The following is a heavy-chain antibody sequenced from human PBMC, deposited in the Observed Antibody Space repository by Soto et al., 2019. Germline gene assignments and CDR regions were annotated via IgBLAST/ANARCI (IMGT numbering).Heavy chain of an antibody. Sequence: EVQLVESGGGLVKPGGSLRLSCAASGFTFSSYSMNWVRQAPGKGLEWVSSISSSSSYIYYADSVKGRFTIARDNAKNSRCLQMNSMRAADTSVYYCATVYYSIGWYCCGDWVRGTLVTVSS. D-gene: IGHD6-19*01. J-gene: IGHJ4*02. CDR1: GFTFSSYS. CDR3: ATVYYSIGWYCCGD. CDR2: ISSSSSYI. V-gene: IGHV3-21*03.